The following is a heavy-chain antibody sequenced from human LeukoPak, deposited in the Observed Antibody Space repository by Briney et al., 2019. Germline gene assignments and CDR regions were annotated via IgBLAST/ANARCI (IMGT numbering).Heavy chain of an antibody. CDR2: IRYDGSNK. CDR3: AKGERFGLYYGSGSPPYDY. V-gene: IGHV3-30*02. CDR1: GFTFSSYS. J-gene: IGHJ4*02. Sequence: GGSLRLSCAASGFTFSSYSMHWVRQAPGKGLEWVAFIRYDGSNKYYADSVKGRFTISRDNSKNTLYLQMNSLRAEDTAVYYCAKGERFGLYYGSGSPPYDYWGQGTLVTVSS. D-gene: IGHD3-10*01.